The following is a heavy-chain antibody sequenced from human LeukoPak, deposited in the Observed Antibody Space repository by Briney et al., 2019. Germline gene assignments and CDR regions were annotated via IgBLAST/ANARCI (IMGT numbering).Heavy chain of an antibody. CDR1: GYTFTSYY. J-gene: IGHJ4*02. Sequence: ASVKVSCKASGYTFTSYYMHWVRQAPGQGLEWMGIINPSGGNTSYAQKFQGRVTMTRDTSTSTVYMELSSLRSEDTAVYYCAGGYSSGWYVHWGQGTLVTVSS. CDR3: AGGYSSGWYVH. CDR2: INPSGGNT. D-gene: IGHD6-19*01. V-gene: IGHV1-46*01.